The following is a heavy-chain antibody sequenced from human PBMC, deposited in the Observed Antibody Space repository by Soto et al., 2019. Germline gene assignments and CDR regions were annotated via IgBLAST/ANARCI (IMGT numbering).Heavy chain of an antibody. Sequence: EVQLVESGGGLVKPGGSLRLSCAASGFTFNSYSMNWVRQAPGKGLEWVSSISHSSHYIYYADSMKGRSTTSRDNAKNSLYLQMNSLRAEDTAVYYCAREEMYSGSWYPDYWGQGTLVTVSS. V-gene: IGHV3-21*01. D-gene: IGHD6-13*01. CDR3: AREEMYSGSWYPDY. CDR1: GFTFNSYS. J-gene: IGHJ4*02. CDR2: ISHSSHYI.